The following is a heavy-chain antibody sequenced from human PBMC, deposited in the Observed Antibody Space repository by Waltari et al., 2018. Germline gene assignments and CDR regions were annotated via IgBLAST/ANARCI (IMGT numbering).Heavy chain of an antibody. D-gene: IGHD2-21*01. CDR1: GGSISSTSYY. CDR3: ARLVVGSSSKFDY. J-gene: IGHJ4*02. V-gene: IGHV4-39*01. Sequence: QLQLQESGPGLVKPSETLSLTCTVSGGSISSTSYYWGWIRQPPGKGLEWIGSISYSGNTYNNPPLKSRITIAVDTSKNKFSLCLSSVTAADTAVYYCARLVVGSSSKFDYWGQGTLVTVSS. CDR2: ISYSGNT.